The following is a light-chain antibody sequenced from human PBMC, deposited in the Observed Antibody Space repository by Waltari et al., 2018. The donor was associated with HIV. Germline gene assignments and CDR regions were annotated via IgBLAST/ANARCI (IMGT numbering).Light chain of an antibody. CDR1: QSVGSY. Sequence: DIVLTQSPATLSLSPGERATLSCRASQSVGSYVAWYQQKAGQPPRRLTYDASNRATGVPARFSGSGSGTEFTLSISYLEPEDVAVYFCQQRSKWLIYTFGPGTKVTI. CDR3: QQRSKWLIYT. CDR2: DAS. V-gene: IGKV3-11*01. J-gene: IGKJ2*01.